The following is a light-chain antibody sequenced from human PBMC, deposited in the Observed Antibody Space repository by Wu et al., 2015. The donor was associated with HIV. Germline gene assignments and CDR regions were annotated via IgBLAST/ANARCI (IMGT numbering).Light chain of an antibody. J-gene: IGKJ4*01. CDR1: QSISADY. CDR3: QQYGKLPLT. CDR2: GTS. V-gene: IGKV3-20*01. Sequence: IVLTQSPGTLSLSPGETATLSCRASQSISADYFAWYQQRPGQAPRLLIYGTSNRATGIPDRFSGSGSGTDFTLTINRLEPEDSAMYYCQQYGKLPLTFGGGTKVEIK.